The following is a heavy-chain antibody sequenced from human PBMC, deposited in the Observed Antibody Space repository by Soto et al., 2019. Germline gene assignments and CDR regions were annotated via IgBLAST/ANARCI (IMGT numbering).Heavy chain of an antibody. CDR2: IYYSGST. J-gene: IGHJ4*02. Sequence: SETLSLTCTVSGGSISSYYWSWIRQPPGKGLEWIGYIYYSGSTNYNPSLKSRVTISVDTSKNQFSLKLSSVTAADTAVYYCARVGAARQYYFDYWGQGTLVTVSS. CDR3: ARVGAARQYYFDY. V-gene: IGHV4-59*01. D-gene: IGHD6-6*01. CDR1: GGSISSYY.